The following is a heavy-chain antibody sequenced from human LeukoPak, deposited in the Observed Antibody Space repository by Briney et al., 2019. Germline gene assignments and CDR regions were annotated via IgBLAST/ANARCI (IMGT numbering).Heavy chain of an antibody. V-gene: IGHV3-30*04. D-gene: IGHD5-12*01. CDR1: GFTFSSYA. CDR2: ISYDGSNK. CDR3: AREKGYSGYVINYYYYYYMDV. J-gene: IGHJ6*03. Sequence: GGSLRLSCAASGFTFSSYAMHWVRQAPGKGLEWVAVISYDGSNKYYADSVKGRFTISRDNSKNSLYLQMNSLRAEDTAVYYCAREKGYSGYVINYYYYYYMDVWGKGTTVTVSS.